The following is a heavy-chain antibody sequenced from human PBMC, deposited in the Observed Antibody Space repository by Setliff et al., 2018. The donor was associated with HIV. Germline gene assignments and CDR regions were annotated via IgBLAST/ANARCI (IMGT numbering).Heavy chain of an antibody. V-gene: IGHV4-38-2*01. CDR1: GYSISSGYY. CDR2: NQHSGTT. Sequence: SETLSLTCAVSGYSISSGYYWGWIRQPPGRGLEWVGSNQHSGTTYYNPSLKSRVTISGDTSENQFSLQLTSVTAADTAVYYCARAEGDAYNSLPYFDSWGPGALVTVSS. J-gene: IGHJ4*02. CDR3: ARAEGDAYNSLPYFDS. D-gene: IGHD1-1*01.